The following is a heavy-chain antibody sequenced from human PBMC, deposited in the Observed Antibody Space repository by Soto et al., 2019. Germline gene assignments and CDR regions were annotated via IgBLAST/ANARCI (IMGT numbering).Heavy chain of an antibody. D-gene: IGHD3-10*01. J-gene: IGHJ5*02. Sequence: GGSLRLSCAASGFTFRDYYMNWIRQAPGKGPEWVSYISSGGSITHYADSVMGRFTISRDNAKNSLYLQMNSLRAEDTAVYYCAKLRGVRGVAVSPRPWGQGTLVTVSS. CDR1: GFTFRDYY. CDR2: ISSGGSIT. CDR3: AKLRGVRGVAVSPRP. V-gene: IGHV3-11*01.